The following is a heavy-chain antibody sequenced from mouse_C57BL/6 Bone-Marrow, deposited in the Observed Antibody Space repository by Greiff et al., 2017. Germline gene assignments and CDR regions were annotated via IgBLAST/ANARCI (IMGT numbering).Heavy chain of an antibody. Sequence: DVQLVESGGDLVKPGGSLKLSCAASGFTFSSYGMSWVLQTPDKRLEWVATISSGGSYTYYPDSVKGRFTISRDNAKNTLYLQMSSLKSEDTAMYYCARHGTTVVATDYWGQGTTLTVSS. CDR1: GFTFSSYG. CDR3: ARHGTTVVATDY. V-gene: IGHV5-6*01. CDR2: ISSGGSYT. J-gene: IGHJ2*01. D-gene: IGHD1-1*01.